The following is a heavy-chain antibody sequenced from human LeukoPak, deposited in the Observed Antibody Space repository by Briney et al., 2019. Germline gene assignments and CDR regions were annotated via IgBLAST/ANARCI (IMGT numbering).Heavy chain of an antibody. D-gene: IGHD3-3*01. Sequence: AGGSLRLSCAASGFTFSSCEMDWVRQAPGKGLEWVSYISSSGKAIYYADSVKGRFTISRDNAKNSLYLQMNSLRAEDTAVYYCARQHYGFWLPADYWGQGTLVTVYS. CDR1: GFTFSSCE. J-gene: IGHJ4*02. CDR2: ISSSGKAI. CDR3: ARQHYGFWLPADY. V-gene: IGHV3-48*03.